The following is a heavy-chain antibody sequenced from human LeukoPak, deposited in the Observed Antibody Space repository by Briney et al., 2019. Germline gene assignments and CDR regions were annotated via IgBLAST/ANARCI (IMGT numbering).Heavy chain of an antibody. CDR2: IYYSGST. CDR1: GGSIRSSSYY. D-gene: IGHD3-16*02. V-gene: IGHV4-39*01. J-gene: IGHJ4*02. Sequence: ETLSLTCTVSGGSIRSSSYYWGWIRQSPGMGLEWIGSIYYSGSTHYKSSLKSRVTISVDTSKSQFSLRLGSVTAADTAVYYCARHSGSYPHYFDYWGQGTLVTVSS. CDR3: ARHSGSYPHYFDY.